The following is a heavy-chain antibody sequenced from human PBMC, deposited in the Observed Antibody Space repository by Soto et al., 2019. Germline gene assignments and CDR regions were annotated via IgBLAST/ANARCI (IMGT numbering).Heavy chain of an antibody. J-gene: IGHJ3*02. V-gene: IGHV1-18*01. CDR3: ARSVYYYDSSGSGAFDI. Sequence: QVQLVQSGAEVKKPGASVKVSCKASGYTFTSYGISWVRQAPGQGLEWMGWISAYNGNTNYAQKLQGRVTMTTDTSTSTAYMELRSLRSDDTAVYYCARSVYYYDSSGSGAFDIWGQGTMVTVSS. CDR2: ISAYNGNT. D-gene: IGHD3-22*01. CDR1: GYTFTSYG.